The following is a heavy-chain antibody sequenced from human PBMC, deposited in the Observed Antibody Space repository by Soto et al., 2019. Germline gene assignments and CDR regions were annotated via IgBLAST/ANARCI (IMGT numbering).Heavy chain of an antibody. D-gene: IGHD6-19*01. CDR1: GGSISSSSYC. CDR2: IYYSGST. V-gene: IGHV4-39*02. Sequence: PSETLSLTCTVSGGSISSSSYCWGWIRQPPGKGLEWIGSIYYSGSTYYNPSLKSRVTISVDTSKNQFSLKLSSVTAADTAVYYCARERSDSSGWYFWFDPWGQGTLVTVSS. CDR3: ARERSDSSGWYFWFDP. J-gene: IGHJ5*02.